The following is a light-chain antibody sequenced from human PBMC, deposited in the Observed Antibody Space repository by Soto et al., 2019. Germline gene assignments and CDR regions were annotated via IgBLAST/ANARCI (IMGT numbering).Light chain of an antibody. Sequence: QLTQSPSSLSASVGDRVTMTCRASQGISTYLAWYQQKPGKAPKLLIYAASTLQSGVPSRFSGSGSGTEFALAISSLQPEDFATYYCQQLITYPQTFGQGTKVDIK. V-gene: IGKV1-9*01. CDR2: AAS. CDR3: QQLITYPQT. CDR1: QGISTY. J-gene: IGKJ1*01.